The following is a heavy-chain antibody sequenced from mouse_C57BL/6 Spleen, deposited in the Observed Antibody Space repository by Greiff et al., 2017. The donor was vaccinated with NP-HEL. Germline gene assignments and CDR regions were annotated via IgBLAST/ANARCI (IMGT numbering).Heavy chain of an antibody. D-gene: IGHD2-5*01. CDR1: GYTFTSYW. CDR3: AAYYSNYPYAMDY. V-gene: IGHV1-69*01. J-gene: IGHJ4*01. Sequence: VQLQQPGAELVMPGASVKLSCKASGYTFTSYWMHWVKQRPGQGLEWIGEIDPSDSYTNYNQKFKGKSTLTVDKSSSTAYMQLSSLTSEDSAVYYCAAYYSNYPYAMDYWGQGTSVTVSS. CDR2: IDPSDSYT.